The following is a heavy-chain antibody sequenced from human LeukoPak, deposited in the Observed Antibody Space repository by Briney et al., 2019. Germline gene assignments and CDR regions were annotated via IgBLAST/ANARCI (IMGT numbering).Heavy chain of an antibody. V-gene: IGHV4-39*01. Sequence: PSETLSLTCTVSGGSISSSSYYWGRIRQPPGKGLEWIGSIYYSGSTYYNPSLKSRVTISVDTSKNQFSLKLSSVTAADTAVYYCARHCRDYDFWSGYYTGNWFDPWGQGTLVTVSS. CDR1: GGSISSSSYY. CDR3: ARHCRDYDFWSGYYTGNWFDP. CDR2: IYYSGST. J-gene: IGHJ5*02. D-gene: IGHD3-3*01.